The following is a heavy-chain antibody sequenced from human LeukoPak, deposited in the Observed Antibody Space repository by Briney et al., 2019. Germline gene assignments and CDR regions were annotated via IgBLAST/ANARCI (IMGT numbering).Heavy chain of an antibody. J-gene: IGHJ6*02. V-gene: IGHV3-30-3*01. CDR3: AKGVGPLSYYGVDV. D-gene: IGHD3-9*01. CDR2: ISYDGSNK. CDR1: GFTFSSYA. Sequence: PGGSLRLSCAASGFTFSSYAMHWVRQAPGKGLEWVAVISYDGSNKYYADSVKGRFTISRDNSKNTLYLQMNSLRAEDTAVYYCAKGVGPLSYYGVDVWGQGTTVTVSS.